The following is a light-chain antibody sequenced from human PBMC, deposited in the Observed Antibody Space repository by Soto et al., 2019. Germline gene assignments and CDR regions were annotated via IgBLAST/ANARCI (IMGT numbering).Light chain of an antibody. Sequence: EIVLTQSPATLSLSPGERATLSCRASQSVSTYLAWYQQKPGQAPRLLIYDASKRATGIPARFSGSGSGTDFTLTITSLEPEDFGVYYCQRRSNWPPTWTFGQGTKVDIK. CDR3: QRRSNWPPTWT. CDR1: QSVSTY. CDR2: DAS. V-gene: IGKV3-11*01. J-gene: IGKJ1*01.